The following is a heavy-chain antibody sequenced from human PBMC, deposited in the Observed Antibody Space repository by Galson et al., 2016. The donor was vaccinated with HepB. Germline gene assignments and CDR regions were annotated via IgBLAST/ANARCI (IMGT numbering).Heavy chain of an antibody. V-gene: IGHV4-59*12. J-gene: IGHJ3*02. CDR1: GASIRRYY. CDR3: ATITFAHGFDI. D-gene: IGHD3-10*01. CDR2: IYHIGNT. Sequence: SETLSLTCTVSGASIRRYYWGWIRQSPGKGLEWIGYIYHIGNTDYNPSLESRVTTSLDTSKSLFSLILRSVTAADTAVYYCATITFAHGFDIWGQGTAVTVSS.